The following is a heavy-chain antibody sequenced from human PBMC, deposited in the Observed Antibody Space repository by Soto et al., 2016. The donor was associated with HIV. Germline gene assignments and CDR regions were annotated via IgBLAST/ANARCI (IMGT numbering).Heavy chain of an antibody. CDR2: INPSGGST. CDR1: GYTFTSYY. CDR3: ARDRDPDFSRDGYNPGDY. Sequence: QVQLVQSGAEVKKPGASVKVSCKASGYTFTSYYMHWVRQAPGQGLEWMGIINPSGGSTSYAQKFQGRVTMTRDTSTSTVYMELSSPRSEDTAVYYCARDRDPDFSRDGYNPGDYWGQGTLVTVSS. V-gene: IGHV1-46*01. D-gene: IGHD2-2*01. J-gene: IGHJ4*02.